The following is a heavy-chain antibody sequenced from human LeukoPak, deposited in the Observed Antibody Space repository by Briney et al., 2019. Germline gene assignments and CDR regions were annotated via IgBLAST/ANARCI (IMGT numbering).Heavy chain of an antibody. D-gene: IGHD3-16*01. Sequence: KPSETLSLTLAVYGGPFSGYYWSWIRQPPGKGLEWIGEINHSGSTNYNPSLKSRVTISVDTSKNQFSLKLSSVTAADTAVYYCARTRGMSYWGQGTLVTVSS. CDR1: GGPFSGYY. V-gene: IGHV4-34*01. J-gene: IGHJ4*02. CDR3: ARTRGMSY. CDR2: INHSGST.